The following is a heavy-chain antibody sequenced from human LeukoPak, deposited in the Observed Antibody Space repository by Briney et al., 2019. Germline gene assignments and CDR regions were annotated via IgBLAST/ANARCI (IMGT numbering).Heavy chain of an antibody. CDR1: GGSISSYY. CDR2: IHYSGST. CDR3: ARDSSYYYYDSSGYFDY. Sequence: SETLSLTCTVSGGSISSYYWSWIRQPPGKGLEWIGYIHYSGSTNYNPSLKSRVTISVDTSKNQFSLKLSSVTAADTAVYYCARDSSYYYYDSSGYFDYWGQGTLVTVSS. V-gene: IGHV4-59*01. D-gene: IGHD3-22*01. J-gene: IGHJ4*02.